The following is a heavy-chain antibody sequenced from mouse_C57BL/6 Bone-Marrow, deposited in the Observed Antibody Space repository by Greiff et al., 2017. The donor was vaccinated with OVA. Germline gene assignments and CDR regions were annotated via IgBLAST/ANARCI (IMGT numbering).Heavy chain of an antibody. V-gene: IGHV5-17*01. CDR2: ISSGSSTI. D-gene: IGHD1-1*01. J-gene: IGHJ1*03. Sequence: DVMLVESGGGLVKPGGSLKLSCAASGFTFSDYGMHWVRQAPEQGLEWVAYISSGSSTIYYADTVKGRFTIAIDNAKNTLFLQMTSLRSEDTAMYYCAVVAPYWYFDVWGTGTTVTVSS. CDR1: GFTFSDYG. CDR3: AVVAPYWYFDV.